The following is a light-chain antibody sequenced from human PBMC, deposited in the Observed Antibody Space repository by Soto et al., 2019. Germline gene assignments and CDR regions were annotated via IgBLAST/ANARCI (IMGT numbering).Light chain of an antibody. CDR2: DAS. J-gene: IGKJ2*01. Sequence: DIQITQSPSTLSASVGDRVTITCRASQSISSWLAWYQQKPGKAPKLLIYDASSLESGVPSRFSGSGSGTEFTLTISILQPDDFATYYCQQYNSYSPTFGQGTKLEIK. CDR1: QSISSW. V-gene: IGKV1-5*01. CDR3: QQYNSYSPT.